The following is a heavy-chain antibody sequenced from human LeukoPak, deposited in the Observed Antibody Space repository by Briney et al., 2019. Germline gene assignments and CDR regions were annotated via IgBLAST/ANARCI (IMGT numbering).Heavy chain of an antibody. Sequence: SETLSLTCTVSGGSISSYYWSWIRQPPGKGLEWIGYIYYSGSTNYNPSLKSRVTISVDTSKNQFSLKLSSVTAADTAVYYCARDRSELRYFDEALFGPWGQGTLVTVSS. CDR3: ARDRSELRYFDEALFGP. V-gene: IGHV4-59*01. CDR1: GGSISSYY. D-gene: IGHD3-9*01. CDR2: IYYSGST. J-gene: IGHJ5*02.